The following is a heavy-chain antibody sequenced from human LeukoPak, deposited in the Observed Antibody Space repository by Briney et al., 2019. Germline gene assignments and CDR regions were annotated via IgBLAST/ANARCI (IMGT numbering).Heavy chain of an antibody. Sequence: GGSLRLSCAASGFTFSSYEMNWVRQAPGKGLEWVSYISSSGSTIYYADSVKGRFTISRDNAKNSLYLQMNSLRAEDTAVYYCARERSEVRGSLHLWGQGTLVTVSS. D-gene: IGHD1-26*01. J-gene: IGHJ4*02. CDR1: GFTFSSYE. CDR2: ISSSGSTI. V-gene: IGHV3-48*03. CDR3: ARERSEVRGSLHL.